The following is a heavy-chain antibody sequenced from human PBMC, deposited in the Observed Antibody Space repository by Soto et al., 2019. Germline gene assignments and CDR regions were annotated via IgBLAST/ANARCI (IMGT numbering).Heavy chain of an antibody. D-gene: IGHD5-18*01. J-gene: IGHJ3*02. CDR2: IKQDGSEK. V-gene: IGHV3-7*01. CDR3: ARASQGRLRAFDI. Sequence: VQLVESGGGLVQPGGSLRLSCAASGFTFSSYWMSWVRQAPGKGLEWVANIKQDGSEKYYVDSVKGRFTISRDNAKNSLYLQMNSLRAEDTAVYYCARASQGRLRAFDIWGQGTMVTVSS. CDR1: GFTFSSYW.